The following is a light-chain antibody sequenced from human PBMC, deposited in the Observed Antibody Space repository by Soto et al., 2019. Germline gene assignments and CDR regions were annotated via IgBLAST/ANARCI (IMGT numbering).Light chain of an antibody. V-gene: IGLV2-14*01. J-gene: IGLJ1*01. CDR1: SSDVGGYNY. CDR3: GSYTGSRRG. Sequence: QSALTQPASVSGSPGQSITISCTGTSSDVGGYNYVSWYQQHPGKAPKLMIYDVSNRPSGVSNRFSGSKSGNTASLTISGLQAEDEAEYYCGSYTGSRRGFGTGTKLTVL. CDR2: DVS.